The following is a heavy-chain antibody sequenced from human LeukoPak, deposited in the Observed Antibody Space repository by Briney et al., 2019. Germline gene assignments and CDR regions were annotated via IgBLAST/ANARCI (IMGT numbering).Heavy chain of an antibody. V-gene: IGHV3-74*01. CDR1: GFTFKNYW. Sequence: GGSLRLSCAASGFTFKNYWMHWVRQAPGKGLVWVSRINTDGSSTTFADSVKGRFTISRDNAKNTPYLQMNSLRAEDTAVYYCAKPYGSGYYFFDNWGQGTLVTVSS. J-gene: IGHJ4*02. CDR3: AKPYGSGYYFFDN. D-gene: IGHD6-19*01. CDR2: INTDGSST.